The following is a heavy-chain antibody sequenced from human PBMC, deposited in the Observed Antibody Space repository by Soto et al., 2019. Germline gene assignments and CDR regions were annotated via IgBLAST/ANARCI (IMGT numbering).Heavy chain of an antibody. CDR2: IIPISGRT. CDR1: GGTFNSYV. CDR3: ARSLTEGYCIISGCYTRPLDAMDV. V-gene: IGHV1-69*01. J-gene: IGHJ6*02. D-gene: IGHD3-3*01. Sequence: QVQLVQSGAEVKRPGSSVKVSCKTSGGTFNSYVFSWVRQAPGQGLECMGGIIPISGRTNYAQKFQGRVTITADDSTSTVYMELSSLRSDDTAVYYCARSLTEGYCIISGCYTRPLDAMDVWGQGTTVTVSS.